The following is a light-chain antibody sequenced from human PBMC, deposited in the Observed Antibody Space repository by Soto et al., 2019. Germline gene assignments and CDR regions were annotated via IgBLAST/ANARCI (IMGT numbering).Light chain of an antibody. J-gene: IGKJ1*01. V-gene: IGKV3-20*01. CDR3: QYYGNSPLT. CDR2: GAF. CDR1: QSISTSS. Sequence: IVLTQSPGTLCFSPWERAKSNCRASQSISTSSLAWYRQKPGQAPRLLIYGAFNRATGIPDRFSGGGSGTDFTPTITRLEPEDFAVYYCQYYGNSPLTFGQAVKVDI.